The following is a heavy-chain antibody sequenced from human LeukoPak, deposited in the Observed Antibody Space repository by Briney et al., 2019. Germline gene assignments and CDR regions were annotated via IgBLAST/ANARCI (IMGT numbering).Heavy chain of an antibody. Sequence: GGSLRLSCTASGFTFSTYWMTSVRQAPEKGLEWVANINQDGSQKYHVDSVKGRFTISRDNAKNSLYLQMNSLRAEDTAVYYCARGFRGWYAEGFDYWGQGTVVTVSS. CDR2: INQDGSQK. CDR3: ARGFRGWYAEGFDY. V-gene: IGHV3-7*04. D-gene: IGHD6-19*01. J-gene: IGHJ4*02. CDR1: GFTFSTYW.